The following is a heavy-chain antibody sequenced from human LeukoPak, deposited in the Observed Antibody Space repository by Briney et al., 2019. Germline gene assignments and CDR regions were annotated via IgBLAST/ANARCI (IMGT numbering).Heavy chain of an antibody. CDR3: AKDYRPHDFWSGLVDY. CDR1: GFTFSNYG. V-gene: IGHV3-30*18. CDR2: ISYDGSNK. D-gene: IGHD3-3*01. J-gene: IGHJ4*02. Sequence: GRSLRLSCAASGFTFSNYGMHWVRQAPGKGLEWVTRISYDGSNKYYADSVKGRFTISRDNSKNTLYLQMNSLRAEDTAVYYCAKDYRPHDFWSGLVDYWGQGTLVTVSS.